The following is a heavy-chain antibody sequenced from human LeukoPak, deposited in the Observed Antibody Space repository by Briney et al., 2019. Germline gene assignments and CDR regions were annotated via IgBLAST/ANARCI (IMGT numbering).Heavy chain of an antibody. CDR1: GGTFSSYA. D-gene: IGHD1-7*01. Sequence: SVKVSCKASGGTFSSYAISWVRQAPGQGLEWMGGIIPIFGTANYAQKFQGRVTITADESTSTAYMELSSLRSEDTAVYYCARVDRTGTTLYYWGQGTLVTVSS. V-gene: IGHV1-69*13. J-gene: IGHJ4*02. CDR3: ARVDRTGTTLYY. CDR2: IIPIFGTA.